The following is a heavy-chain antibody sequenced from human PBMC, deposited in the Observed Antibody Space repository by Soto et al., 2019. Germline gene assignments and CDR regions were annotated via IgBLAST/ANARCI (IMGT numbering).Heavy chain of an antibody. CDR3: ARGSTWNSNWFDP. V-gene: IGHV1-2*02. CDR1: GYTFTNYF. J-gene: IGHJ5*02. CDR2: INPDSGGT. Sequence: QVQLVQSGAEVKRPGASVKVSCKTSGYTFTNYFVHWVRQAPGQGLECMGWINPDSGGTMFAQKFPGRVTMTRDTSISTVYMELTSLRSDDTAVYYCARGSTWNSNWFDPWGQGTLVTVSS. D-gene: IGHD6-13*01.